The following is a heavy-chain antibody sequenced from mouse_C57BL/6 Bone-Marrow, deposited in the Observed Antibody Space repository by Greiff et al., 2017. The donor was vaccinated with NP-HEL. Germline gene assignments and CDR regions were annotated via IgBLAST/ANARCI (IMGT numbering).Heavy chain of an antibody. J-gene: IGHJ2*01. CDR3: ARGGVTVYFDY. D-gene: IGHD2-2*01. CDR1: GFSLTSYG. CDR2: IWSGGST. Sequence: VKLQESGPGLVQPSQSLSITCTVSGFSLTSYGVHWVRQSPGKGLEWLGVIWSGGSTDYNAAFISRLSISKDNSKSQVFFKMNSLQADDTAIYYCARGGVTVYFDYWGQGTTLTVSS. V-gene: IGHV2-2*01.